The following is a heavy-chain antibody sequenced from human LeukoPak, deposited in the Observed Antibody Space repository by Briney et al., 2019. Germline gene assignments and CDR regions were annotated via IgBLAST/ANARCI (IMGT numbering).Heavy chain of an antibody. CDR3: ARGRYYYDSSDPAYFDY. J-gene: IGHJ4*02. D-gene: IGHD3-22*01. CDR1: GGSISSYY. Sequence: PSETLSLTCTVSGGSISSYYWSWIRQPPGKGLEWIGSIYHSGSTYYNPSLKSRVTISVDTSKNQFSLKLSSVTAADTAVYYCARGRYYYDSSDPAYFDYWGQGTLVTVSS. V-gene: IGHV4-59*12. CDR2: IYHSGST.